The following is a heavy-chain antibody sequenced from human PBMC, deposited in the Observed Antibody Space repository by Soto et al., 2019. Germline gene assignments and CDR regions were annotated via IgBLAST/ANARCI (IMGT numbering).Heavy chain of an antibody. J-gene: IGHJ5*02. D-gene: IGHD1-26*01. CDR2: IIPIFGTA. V-gene: IGHV1-69*01. Sequence: QVQLVRSGAEVKKPGSSVMVSCKASGGTFSSYAISWVRQAPGQGLEWMGGIIPIFGTANYAQKFQGRVTITADESTSTAYMELSSLRSEDTAVYYYAREVGATLNWFDPWGQGTLVTVSS. CDR1: GGTFSSYA. CDR3: AREVGATLNWFDP.